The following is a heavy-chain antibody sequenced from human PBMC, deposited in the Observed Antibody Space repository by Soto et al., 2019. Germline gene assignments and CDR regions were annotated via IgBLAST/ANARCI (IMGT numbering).Heavy chain of an antibody. CDR2: IHWDDDK. V-gene: IGHV2-5*02. Sequence: QITLKESGPTLVKPTQTLTLTYTFSGFSLSTSGVGVGWIRQPPGKALEWLTLIHWDDDKRYSPSLKSRLTVTKDTSKNQVVLTMTNMDPVDTATYYCAHSMVTGLFGYYMDVWGKGTTVTVSS. CDR1: GFSLSTSGVG. J-gene: IGHJ6*03. D-gene: IGHD2-21*02. CDR3: AHSMVTGLFGYYMDV.